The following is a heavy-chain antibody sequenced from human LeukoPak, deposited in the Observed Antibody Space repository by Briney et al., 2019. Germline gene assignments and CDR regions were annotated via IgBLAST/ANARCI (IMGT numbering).Heavy chain of an antibody. D-gene: IGHD2-21*02. J-gene: IGHJ3*02. CDR1: GFTFSSYG. CDR3: AKVNGGGDCYSDAFDI. Sequence: PGGSLRLSCAASGFTFSSYGMHWVRQAPGKGLEWVAVISYDGSNKYYADSVKGRFTISRDNSKNTLYLQMNSLRAEDTAVHYCAKVNGGGDCYSDAFDIWGQGTMVTVSS. V-gene: IGHV3-30*18. CDR2: ISYDGSNK.